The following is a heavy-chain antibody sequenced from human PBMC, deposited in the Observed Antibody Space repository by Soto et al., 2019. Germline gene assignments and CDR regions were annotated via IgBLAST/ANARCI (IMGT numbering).Heavy chain of an antibody. Sequence: GGSLRLSCAASGFTFSGHWMHWVRQAPGKGLVWLSRINRDEIFPSYADSVQGRFTISRDNARSTLYLQMNSLRAEDTALYFCARGGHGDSDAAFDIWGQGTMVTVSS. CDR2: INRDEIFP. J-gene: IGHJ3*02. V-gene: IGHV3-74*01. D-gene: IGHD4-17*01. CDR3: ARGGHGDSDAAFDI. CDR1: GFTFSGHW.